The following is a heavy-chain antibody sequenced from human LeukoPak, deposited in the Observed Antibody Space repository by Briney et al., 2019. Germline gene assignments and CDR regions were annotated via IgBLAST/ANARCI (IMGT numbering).Heavy chain of an antibody. J-gene: IGHJ6*03. D-gene: IGHD6-13*01. Sequence: GGSLRLSCAASGFTFSSYWMSWVRQAPGKGLEWVANIKQDGSEKYYVDSVKGRFTISRDNAKNSLYLQMNSLRAEDTAVYYCAREGYSSSWYRGYMDVWGKGTTVTVSS. CDR2: IKQDGSEK. CDR1: GFTFSSYW. CDR3: AREGYSSSWYRGYMDV. V-gene: IGHV3-7*01.